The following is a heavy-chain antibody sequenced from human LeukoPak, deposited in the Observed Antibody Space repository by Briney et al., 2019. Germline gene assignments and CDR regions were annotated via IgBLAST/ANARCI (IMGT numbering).Heavy chain of an antibody. CDR3: ARDRAVRGVISYYYYYYMDV. D-gene: IGHD3-10*01. J-gene: IGHJ6*03. CDR2: ISSSSSYI. V-gene: IGHV3-21*04. CDR1: GFTFSSYS. Sequence: GGSLRLSCAASGFTFSSYSMNWVRQAPGKGLEWVSSISSSSSYIYYADSVKGRFTISRDNAKNSLYLQMNSLRAEDTAVYYCARDRAVRGVISYYYYYYMDVWGKGTTVTISS.